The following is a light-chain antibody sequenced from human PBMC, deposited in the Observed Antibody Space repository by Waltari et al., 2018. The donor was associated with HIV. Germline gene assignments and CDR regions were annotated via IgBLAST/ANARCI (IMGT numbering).Light chain of an antibody. Sequence: IVMTQSPATLSVSPGERATLSCRASQNVNSNLAWYQQKPGQAPRLLISGASTRATGIPARFTGSGSGTEFTLIISSLQSEDVAVYYCQQYYTTPWRFGPGTKVDIK. CDR3: QQYYTTPWR. CDR1: QNVNSN. J-gene: IGKJ3*01. V-gene: IGKV3-15*01. CDR2: GAS.